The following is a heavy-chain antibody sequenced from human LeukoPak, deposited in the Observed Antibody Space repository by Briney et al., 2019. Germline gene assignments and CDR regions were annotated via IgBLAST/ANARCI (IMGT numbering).Heavy chain of an antibody. CDR2: INPNSGGT. Sequence: ASVKVSCEASGYTFTGYYMHWVRQAPGQGLEWMGRINPNSGGTNYAQKFQGRVTMTRDTSTSTAYMELSRLRSDDTAVYYCARGDYSNYFDYWGQGTLVTVSS. D-gene: IGHD4-11*01. CDR3: ARGDYSNYFDY. V-gene: IGHV1-2*06. J-gene: IGHJ4*02. CDR1: GYTFTGYY.